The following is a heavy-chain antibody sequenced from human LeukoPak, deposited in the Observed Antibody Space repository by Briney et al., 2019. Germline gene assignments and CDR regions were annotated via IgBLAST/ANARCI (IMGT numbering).Heavy chain of an antibody. CDR2: IIPIFGTA. J-gene: IGHJ6*02. V-gene: IGHV1-69*01. CDR1: GGAFSSYA. D-gene: IGHD1-14*01. CDR3: VNRRKDYYGMDV. Sequence: SVKVSCKASGGAFSSYAISRVRQAPGQGLEWMGGIIPIFGTANYAQKFQGRVTITADESTSTAYMELSSLRSEDTAVYYCVNRRKDYYGMDVWGQGTTVTVSS.